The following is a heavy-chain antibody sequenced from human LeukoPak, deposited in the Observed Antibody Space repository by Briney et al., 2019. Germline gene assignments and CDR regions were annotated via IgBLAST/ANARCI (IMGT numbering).Heavy chain of an antibody. CDR2: IGPSGSST. CDR3: AKAPGVIVTPFDY. CDR1: GFTFSSYG. V-gene: IGHV3-23*01. J-gene: IGHJ4*02. D-gene: IGHD3-10*01. Sequence: GGSLRLSCAASGFTFSSYGMNWVRQAPGKGLEWVSGIGPSGSSTYYADSVKGRFTISRDNSKNTMYVQMNSLRAEDTAVYYCAKAPGVIVTPFDYWGQGTLVTVSS.